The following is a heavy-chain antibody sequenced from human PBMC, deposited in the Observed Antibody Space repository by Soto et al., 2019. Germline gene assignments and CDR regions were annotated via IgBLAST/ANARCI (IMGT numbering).Heavy chain of an antibody. CDR2: MNPNTGNT. CDR3: ASRAFY. V-gene: IGHV1-8*01. J-gene: IGHJ4*02. CDR1: GYTFSTYD. Sequence: ASVKVSCKASGYTFSTYDISWVRQATGQGLEWMGWMNPNTGNTGYAQKFRGRVTMTRNASTGTAYMELSSLRAEDTAVYYCASRAFYWGQGTLVTVSS. D-gene: IGHD3-16*01.